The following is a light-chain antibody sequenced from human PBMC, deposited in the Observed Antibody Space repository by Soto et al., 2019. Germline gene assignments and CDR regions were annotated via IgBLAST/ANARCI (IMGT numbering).Light chain of an antibody. J-gene: IGLJ3*02. CDR2: EGS. V-gene: IGLV2-14*02. CDR3: FSYTANDAWV. CDR1: SSDVGSYNL. Sequence: QSALTQPASVSGSPGQSITISCTGTSSDVGSYNLVSWYQQHPGKAPKLMIYEGSKRPSGVSNRFSGSKSGNTASLTISGLQAEDEGAYHCFSYTANDAWVFGGGTKLTVL.